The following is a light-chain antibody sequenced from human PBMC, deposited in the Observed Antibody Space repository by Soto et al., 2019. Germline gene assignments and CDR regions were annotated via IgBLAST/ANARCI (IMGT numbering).Light chain of an antibody. CDR2: DAS. Sequence: EIVLTQSPATLSLSPGERATLSCRASQSVSSYLAWYQQKPGQAHRLLIYDASNRATGIQARFSGSGSGTDFARAFCSLGAEDFAVSFCERRSKGAITCGQGTRLEIK. CDR1: QSVSSY. V-gene: IGKV3-11*01. J-gene: IGKJ5*01. CDR3: ERRSKGAIT.